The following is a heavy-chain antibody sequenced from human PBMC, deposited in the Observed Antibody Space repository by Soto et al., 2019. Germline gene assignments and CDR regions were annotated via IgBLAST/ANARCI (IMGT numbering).Heavy chain of an antibody. Sequence: GGSLRLSCAASGFTFSSYWMSWVRQAPGKGLEWVANIKQDGSEKYYVDSVKGRFTISRDNAKNSLYLQMNSLRAEDTAVYYCARSALVPAAIRDYYGMDVWGQGTTVTVSS. J-gene: IGHJ6*02. CDR1: GFTFSSYW. CDR3: ARSALVPAAIRDYYGMDV. CDR2: IKQDGSEK. D-gene: IGHD2-2*02. V-gene: IGHV3-7*01.